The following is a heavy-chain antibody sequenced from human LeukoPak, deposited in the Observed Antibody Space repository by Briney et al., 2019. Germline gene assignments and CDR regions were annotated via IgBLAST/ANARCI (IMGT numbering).Heavy chain of an antibody. J-gene: IGHJ4*02. CDR1: GFTFRSHA. D-gene: IGHD2-15*01. V-gene: IGHV3-30*04. CDR2: ISDDGRNK. Sequence: GGSLRLSCAAPGFTFRSHAMDWVRKAPGKGLEWVSFISDDGRNKDYADSVKGRFTISRDNSKNSLYLQMNSLRAEDTAVYYCARMGCSGGSCYYFDYWGQGTLVTVSS. CDR3: ARMGCSGGSCYYFDY.